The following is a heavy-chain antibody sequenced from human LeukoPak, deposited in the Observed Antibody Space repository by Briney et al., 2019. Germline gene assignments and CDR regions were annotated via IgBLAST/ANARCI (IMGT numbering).Heavy chain of an antibody. Sequence: SVKVSCKASGGTFSSYAISWVRQAPGQGLEWMGGIIPIFGTANYAQKFQGRVTITTDESTNTAYMELSSLRSEDTALYYCARVGSRSSGYDYWGQGTLVTVSS. J-gene: IGHJ4*02. V-gene: IGHV1-69*05. CDR2: IIPIFGTA. CDR1: GGTFSSYA. CDR3: ARVGSRSSGYDY. D-gene: IGHD5-12*01.